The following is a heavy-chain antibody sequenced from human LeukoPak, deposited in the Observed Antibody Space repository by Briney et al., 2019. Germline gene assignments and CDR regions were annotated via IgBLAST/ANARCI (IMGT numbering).Heavy chain of an antibody. CDR2: ISYDGSNK. CDR1: GFTFSSYG. J-gene: IGHJ4*02. V-gene: IGHV3-30*18. CDR3: AKDIGGTVTSDY. D-gene: IGHD4-17*01. Sequence: GRSLRLSCAASGFTFSSYGMHWVRQAPGKGLEWVAVISYDGSNKYYADSVKGRFIISRDNSKNTLYLQMNSLRAEDTAVYYCAKDIGGTVTSDYWGQGTLVTVSS.